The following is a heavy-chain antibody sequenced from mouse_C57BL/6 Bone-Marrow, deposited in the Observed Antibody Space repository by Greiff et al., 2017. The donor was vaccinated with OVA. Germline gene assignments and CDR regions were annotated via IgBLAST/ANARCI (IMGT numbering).Heavy chain of an antibody. CDR2: IDPSDSYT. D-gene: IGHD2-4*01. J-gene: IGHJ3*01. CDR3: ARGEGLPPWFAY. CDR1: GYTFTSYW. Sequence: QVQLQQSGPELVKPGTSVKLSCKASGYTFTSYWMHWVKQRPGQGLEWIGVIDPSDSYTNYNQKFKGKATLTVDTSSSTAYMQLSSLTSEDSAVYYCARGEGLPPWFAYWGQGTLVTVSA. V-gene: IGHV1-59*01.